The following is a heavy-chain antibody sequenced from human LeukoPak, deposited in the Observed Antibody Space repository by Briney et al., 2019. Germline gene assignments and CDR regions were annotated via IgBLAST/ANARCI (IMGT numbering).Heavy chain of an antibody. CDR1: GYTFTSYG. CDR2: ISAYNGNT. Sequence: ASVKVSCKASGYTFTSYGISWVRQAPGQGLEWMGWISAYNGNTNYAQKLQGRVTMTTDTSTTTAYMELRSLRSDDTAVYYCARDGGYYGSGSYLDYWGQGTLVTVSS. CDR3: ARDGGYYGSGSYLDY. V-gene: IGHV1-18*01. J-gene: IGHJ4*02. D-gene: IGHD3-10*01.